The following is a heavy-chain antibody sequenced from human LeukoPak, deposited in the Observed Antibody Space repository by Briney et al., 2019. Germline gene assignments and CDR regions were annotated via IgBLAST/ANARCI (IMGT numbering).Heavy chain of an antibody. J-gene: IGHJ4*02. V-gene: IGHV3-30*18. CDR1: GLTFINYG. D-gene: IGHD2-2*01. CDR3: AKGPLRGTAAAIDY. Sequence: GGPRGFSGAASGLTFINYGLHWVGQAPGKGREWGEVISYDGRNIHYPDSVKGRFTISRDISTDTLWLQMDSLRTEDTAVYYCAKGPLRGTAAAIDYWGQGTLVTVSS. CDR2: ISYDGRNI.